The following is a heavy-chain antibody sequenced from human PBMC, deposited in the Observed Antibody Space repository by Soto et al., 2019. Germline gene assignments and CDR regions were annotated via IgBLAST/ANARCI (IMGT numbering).Heavy chain of an antibody. CDR1: GFTFSSYG. CDR3: AKVRADYYYGSGPFDY. Sequence: QVQLVESGGGVVQPGRSLRLSCAASGFTFSSYGMHWVRQAPGKGLEWVALISSDGSNKYYADSVKGRFTISRDNSKNTRYLQMNSLIAEDTAVYYCAKVRADYYYGSGPFDYWGQGTLVTVSS. V-gene: IGHV3-30*18. D-gene: IGHD3-10*01. CDR2: ISSDGSNK. J-gene: IGHJ4*02.